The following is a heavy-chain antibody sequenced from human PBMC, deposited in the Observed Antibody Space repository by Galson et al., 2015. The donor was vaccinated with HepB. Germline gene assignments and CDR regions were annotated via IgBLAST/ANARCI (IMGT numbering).Heavy chain of an antibody. V-gene: IGHV3-7*01. CDR3: ARDRSWFDP. Sequence: SLRLSCAASGFTFNNHWMNWVRQAPGKGLEWVANINQFGSEENYVDSVKGRFTISRDNAKNSLYLQMNSLRAEDTAVYYCARDRSWFDPWGQGTLVTVSS. J-gene: IGHJ5*02. CDR1: GFTFNNHW. CDR2: INQFGSEE.